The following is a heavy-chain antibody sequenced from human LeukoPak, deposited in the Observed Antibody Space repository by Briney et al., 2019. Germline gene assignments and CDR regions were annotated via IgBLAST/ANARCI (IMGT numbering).Heavy chain of an antibody. CDR2: INSNSGAR. D-gene: IGHD1-26*01. Sequence: ASVKVSCKASGYTFNGNYMHWVRQAPGQGLESMGWINSNSGARNYGQKFQGRVTMSRDTAINTAYMELTSLTSDDTGVYYCARGRGGATTGLDHWGQGTLVTVSS. CDR3: ARGRGGATTGLDH. J-gene: IGHJ4*02. CDR1: GYTFNGNY. V-gene: IGHV1-2*02.